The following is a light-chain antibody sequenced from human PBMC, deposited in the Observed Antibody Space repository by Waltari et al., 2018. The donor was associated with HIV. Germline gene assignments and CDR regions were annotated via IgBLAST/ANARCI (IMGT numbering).Light chain of an antibody. V-gene: IGKV2-30*02. Sequence: DVVMTQSPLSLPVTLGQPASISCRCSQSPVHGDGNTYLNWFQQRPGQSPRRLIYKVSNRDSGVPDRFSGSGSGTDFTLKISRVEAEDVGVYYCIQGTHWPYTFGQGTKLEI. J-gene: IGKJ2*01. CDR3: IQGTHWPYT. CDR1: QSPVHGDGNTY. CDR2: KVS.